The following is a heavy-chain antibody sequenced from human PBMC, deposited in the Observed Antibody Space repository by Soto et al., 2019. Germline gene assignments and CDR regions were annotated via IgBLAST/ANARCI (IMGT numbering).Heavy chain of an antibody. J-gene: IGHJ4*02. CDR2: ISGSGDST. CDR3: ARRSSGWYFDY. Sequence: EVQLLESGGGLVQPGGSLRLSCAASGFTFSSYAMNWVRQAPGKGLEWVSVISGSGDSTYYADSVKGRFTISRDNSKNTLYLQMHGRRAEDTAVYYCARRSSGWYFDYWGQGTLVTVSS. V-gene: IGHV3-23*01. D-gene: IGHD6-19*01. CDR1: GFTFSSYA.